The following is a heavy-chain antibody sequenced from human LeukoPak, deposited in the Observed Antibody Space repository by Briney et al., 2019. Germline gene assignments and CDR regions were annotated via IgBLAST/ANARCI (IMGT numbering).Heavy chain of an antibody. CDR1: GFTFSSYG. D-gene: IGHD6-6*01. CDR2: IRYDGNNK. Sequence: GGSLRLSCAASGFTFSSYGMYWVRQAPGKGLEWVAFIRYDGNNKYYTDSVRGRFTISRDNAKNTLYLQMNSLRAVDTAVYYCHKYSTSGTDSWGQGTLVTVSS. V-gene: IGHV3-30*02. CDR3: HKYSTSGTDS. J-gene: IGHJ4*02.